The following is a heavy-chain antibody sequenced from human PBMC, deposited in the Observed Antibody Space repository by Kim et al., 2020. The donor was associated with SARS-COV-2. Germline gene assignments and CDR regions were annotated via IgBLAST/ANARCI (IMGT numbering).Heavy chain of an antibody. V-gene: IGHV4-31*02. CDR3: ARGRITIFGVVTEFDY. J-gene: IGHJ4*02. Sequence: SLKSRVTISVDTSKNQFSLKLSSVTAADTAVYYCARGRITIFGVVTEFDYWGQGTLFTVSS. D-gene: IGHD3-3*01.